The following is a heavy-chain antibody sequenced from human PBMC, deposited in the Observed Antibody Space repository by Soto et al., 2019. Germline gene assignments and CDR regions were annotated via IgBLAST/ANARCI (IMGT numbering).Heavy chain of an antibody. CDR1: GFSLTLGRMA. D-gene: IGHD1-26*01. Sequence: GSGHTLVNPTETLTLTCSVSGFSLTLGRMAVTWIRQPPGKALEWLAHILSTGETSYATSLKTRVTISKDISKSQVLLTMTNVDPVDTATYVCARIDYTGSPLIDYWGQGTLVTVPQ. J-gene: IGHJ4*02. CDR3: ARIDYTGSPLIDY. V-gene: IGHV2-26*01. CDR2: ILSTGET.